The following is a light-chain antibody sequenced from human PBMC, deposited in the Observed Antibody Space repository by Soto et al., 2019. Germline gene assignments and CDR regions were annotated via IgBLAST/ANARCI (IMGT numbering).Light chain of an antibody. CDR3: CSYAGSSTHYV. CDR1: SSDVGSYNL. CDR2: EGT. V-gene: IGLV2-23*01. Sequence: QSALTHPASVSWSPGHSITISCTGTSSDVGSYNLVPWYQQHPGKAPKLIIYEGTKRPSGVSNRFSGSKSDNTASLTISGLQADDEADYYCCSYAGSSTHYVFGTGTKVTVL. J-gene: IGLJ1*01.